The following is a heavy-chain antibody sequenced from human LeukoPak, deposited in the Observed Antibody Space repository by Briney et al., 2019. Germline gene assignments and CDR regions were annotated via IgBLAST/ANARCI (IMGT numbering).Heavy chain of an antibody. D-gene: IGHD3-10*01. CDR2: INHSGST. J-gene: IGHJ5*02. CDR3: ARSTHILWFGEKWFDP. Sequence: SETLSLTCAVYGGSFSGYYWSWIRQPPGKGLEWIGEINHSGSTNYNPSLKSRVTISVDTSKNQFSLKLSSVTAADTAVYYCARSTHILWFGEKWFDPWGQGTLVTVSS. V-gene: IGHV4-34*01. CDR1: GGSFSGYY.